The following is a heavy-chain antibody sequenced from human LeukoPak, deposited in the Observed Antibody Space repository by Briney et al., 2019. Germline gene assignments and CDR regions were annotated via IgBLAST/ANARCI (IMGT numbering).Heavy chain of an antibody. CDR1: GGTFSSYA. CDR3: ARAPTVSVGYCSRYSCQADY. V-gene: IGHV1-69*04. CDR2: IIPILGIA. D-gene: IGHD2-2*01. Sequence: ASVKVSCKASGGTFSSYAISWVRQAPGQGLEWMGRIIPILGIANYAQKFQGRVTITADKSTSTAYMELSSLRSEDTAVYYCARAPTVSVGYCSRYSCQADYWGQGTLVTVSS. J-gene: IGHJ4*02.